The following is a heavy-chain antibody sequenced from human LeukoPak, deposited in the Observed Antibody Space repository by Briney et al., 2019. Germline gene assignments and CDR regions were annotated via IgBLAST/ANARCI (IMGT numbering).Heavy chain of an antibody. CDR2: SNDSGGT. Sequence: SETLSLTCAVYGVTFSGYYWSWIRQPPGKRLEWVGESNDSGGTNYNPSLKSRVTISADKSKNQVSLRLTSVTAADTAVYYCARLSVIVGAALEYYYYYYMDVWGQGTTVTVSS. V-gene: IGHV4-34*01. D-gene: IGHD1-26*01. CDR3: ARLSVIVGAALEYYYYYYMDV. CDR1: GVTFSGYY. J-gene: IGHJ6*03.